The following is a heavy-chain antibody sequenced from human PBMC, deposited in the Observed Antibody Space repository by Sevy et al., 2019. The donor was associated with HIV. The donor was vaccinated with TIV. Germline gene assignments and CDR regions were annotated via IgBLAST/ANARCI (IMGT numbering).Heavy chain of an antibody. J-gene: IGHJ3*02. CDR2: IYSGGST. V-gene: IGHV3-53*01. CDR3: ARGGYYDSSGYYIPAESPSAFDI. Sequence: GSLRLSCAASGFTVSSNYMSWVRQAPGKGLEWVSVIYSGGSTYYADSVKGRFTISRDNSKNTLYLQMNSLRAEDTAVYYCARGGYYDSSGYYIPAESPSAFDIWGQGTMVTVSS. D-gene: IGHD3-22*01. CDR1: GFTVSSNY.